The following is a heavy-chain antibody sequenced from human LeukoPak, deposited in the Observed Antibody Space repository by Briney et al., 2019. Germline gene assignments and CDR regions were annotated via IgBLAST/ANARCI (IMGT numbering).Heavy chain of an antibody. D-gene: IGHD6-19*01. CDR1: GYTFTSYD. V-gene: IGHV1-8*01. J-gene: IGHJ2*01. CDR2: MNPKSANT. CDR3: ARPYYSSGFFEGDWYFDL. Sequence: VASVKVSCKASGYTFTSYDINWVRQAAGQGLEWMGWMNPKSANTAYAQKIQGRVTMTRNTSISTAYMELSSLRSEDTAVYYCARPYYSSGFFEGDWYFDLWGRGTLVTVSS.